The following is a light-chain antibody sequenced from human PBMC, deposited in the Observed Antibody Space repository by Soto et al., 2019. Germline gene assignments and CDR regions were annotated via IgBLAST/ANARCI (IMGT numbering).Light chain of an antibody. Sequence: LTQPPSASGSPGQSVTIACTGTSKDVGYYNYVSWYQQPPGKAPKLLIYGVSKRPSGVPDRFSGSKSGNTASLTVSGLQAEDEGDYYCSSYAGSDYPYVFGTGTKVTVL. CDR3: SSYAGSDYPYV. CDR2: GVS. CDR1: SKDVGYYNY. J-gene: IGLJ1*01. V-gene: IGLV2-8*01.